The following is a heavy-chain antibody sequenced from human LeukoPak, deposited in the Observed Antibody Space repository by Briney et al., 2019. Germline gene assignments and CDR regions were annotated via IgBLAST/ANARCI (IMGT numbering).Heavy chain of an antibody. CDR2: ISSSSSYI. J-gene: IGHJ4*02. Sequence: GGSLRLSCAASGFTFGSYSMNWVRQAPGKGLEWVSSISSSSSYIYYADSVKGRFTISRDNAKNSLYLQMNSLRAEDTAVYYCAREVAARTFDYWGQGTLVTVSS. D-gene: IGHD6-6*01. CDR3: AREVAARTFDY. CDR1: GFTFGSYS. V-gene: IGHV3-21*01.